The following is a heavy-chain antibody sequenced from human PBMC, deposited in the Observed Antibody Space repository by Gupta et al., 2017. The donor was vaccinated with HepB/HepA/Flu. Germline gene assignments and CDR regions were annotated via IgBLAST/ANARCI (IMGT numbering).Heavy chain of an antibody. CDR2: ISSSSTYT. D-gene: IGHD6-6*01. V-gene: IGHV3-21*02. CDR3: ARDRWQVVPSRSDAFDM. J-gene: IGHJ3*02. Sequence: DVQLVESGGGLVKPGGSLRLSCAASTFTFSSYSMNWVRQAPGKGLEWGSFISSSSTYTYYTDSVKGRFTISRDNAKNSLYLQMNSLRAEDTAVYYCARDRWQVVPSRSDAFDMWGQGTTVTVSP. CDR1: TFTFSSYS.